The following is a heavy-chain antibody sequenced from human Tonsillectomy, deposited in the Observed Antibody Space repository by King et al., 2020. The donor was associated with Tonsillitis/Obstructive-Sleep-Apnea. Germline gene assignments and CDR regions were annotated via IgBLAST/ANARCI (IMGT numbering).Heavy chain of an antibody. CDR3: ARADRNDEVFYFDY. J-gene: IGHJ4*02. CDR2: IYHSGST. Sequence: VQLQESGPGLVKPSGTLSLTCAVSGGSISSSNWWSWVRQPPGKGLDWIGEIYHSGSTNYNPSLKDRVTISVDKSKNQFSLKLSSVTAADTAVYYCARADRNDEVFYFDYWGQGTLVTVSS. D-gene: IGHD1-1*01. CDR1: GGSISSSNW. V-gene: IGHV4-4*02.